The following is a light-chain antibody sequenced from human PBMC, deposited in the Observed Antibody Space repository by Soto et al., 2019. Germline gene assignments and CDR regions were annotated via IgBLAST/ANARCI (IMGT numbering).Light chain of an antibody. Sequence: QSALTQPRSVSGSPGESVTISCTGTSSDVGGYNYVSWYQRNPGKAPKLMIYDVSKRPSGVPDRFSGSKSGNTASLTISGLQAEDEADYYCCSYAGSYSLYVFGTGTKVSVL. CDR2: DVS. V-gene: IGLV2-11*01. CDR3: CSYAGSYSLYV. J-gene: IGLJ1*01. CDR1: SSDVGGYNY.